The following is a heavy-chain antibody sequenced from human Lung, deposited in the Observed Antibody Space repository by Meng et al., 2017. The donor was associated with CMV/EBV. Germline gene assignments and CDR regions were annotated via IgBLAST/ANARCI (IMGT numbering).Heavy chain of an antibody. CDR3: AKSSDNGWSS. V-gene: IGHV1-2*06. J-gene: IGHJ4*01. D-gene: IGHD6-19*01. Sequence: VQLVQSGAEVKRPGASVKISCQASGYSFRGFYHNWARQAPVHGLELLGRVNPISDDTHLAQKFEGRITVTRGATINTAFMELTRLRPDDTAVYYCAKSSDNGWSSWGPGTLVTVSS. CDR1: GYSFRGFY. CDR2: VNPISDDT.